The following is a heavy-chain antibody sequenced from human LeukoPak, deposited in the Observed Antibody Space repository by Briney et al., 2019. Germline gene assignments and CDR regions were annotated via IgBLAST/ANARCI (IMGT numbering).Heavy chain of an antibody. CDR3: ARKMKTGDRVGTFDI. V-gene: IGHV3-48*02. J-gene: IGHJ3*02. CDR1: GFTFSSYR. CDR2: ISTSSNTI. Sequence: GGSLRLSCAASGFTFSSYRMNWVRQAPGKGLEWVSYISTSSNTIYYADSVKGRFTISRDNAKNSLYLQMNSLRDEDTAVYYCARKMKTGDRVGTFDIWGQGTMVTVSS. D-gene: IGHD1-1*01.